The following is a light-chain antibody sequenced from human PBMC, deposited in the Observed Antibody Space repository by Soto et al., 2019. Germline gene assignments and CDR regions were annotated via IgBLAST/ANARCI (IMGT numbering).Light chain of an antibody. V-gene: IGLV4-69*01. CDR1: IGHSGFA. CDR2: LNNDGSL. J-gene: IGLJ2*01. Sequence: QLVLTQSPSASASLGASVTLTCTLNIGHSGFAIAWLQQQPEKGPRFLMKLNNDGSLKKGDGIPDRFAASSSGAERYLTISNLQSDDEADYYCQTWGTVPVFGGGTKLTVL. CDR3: QTWGTVPV.